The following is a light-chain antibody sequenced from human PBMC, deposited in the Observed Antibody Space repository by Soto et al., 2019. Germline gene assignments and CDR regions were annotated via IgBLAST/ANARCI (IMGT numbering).Light chain of an antibody. V-gene: IGKV1-5*03. J-gene: IGKJ1*01. CDR1: QSISIW. Sequence: DLQSTQCPSTLSASVDPSVTITCRASQSISIWLAWYQQKPRKAPKLLIYKTSSLESGVPSRFSGSGSGTDFTLTISSLQTDDFATYYCLQSYSSPQTFGQGTKVDIK. CDR3: LQSYSSPQT. CDR2: KTS.